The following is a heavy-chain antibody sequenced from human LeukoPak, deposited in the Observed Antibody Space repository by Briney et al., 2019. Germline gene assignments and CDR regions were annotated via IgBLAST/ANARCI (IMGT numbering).Heavy chain of an antibody. D-gene: IGHD3-10*01. V-gene: IGHV3-23*01. CDR2: ISGSASST. CDR3: AKDRDYYGSGSDY. J-gene: IGHJ4*02. CDR1: GFAFSSYA. Sequence: GGSLRLSCAASGFAFSSYAMTWVRQAPGKGLEWVSTISGSASSTYYADSVKGRFTISRDNSKNTLFLQMNSLRAEDTAIYYCAKDRDYYGSGSDYWGQGTLVTVSS.